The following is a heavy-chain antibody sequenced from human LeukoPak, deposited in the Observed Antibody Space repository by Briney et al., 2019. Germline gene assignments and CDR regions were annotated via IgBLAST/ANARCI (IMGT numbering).Heavy chain of an antibody. D-gene: IGHD2-2*01. V-gene: IGHV4-34*01. J-gene: IGHJ3*02. CDR1: GGSFSGYY. CDR2: INHSGST. Sequence: SXTLSLTCAVYGGSFSGYYWSWIRQPPGKGLEWIGEINHSGSTNYNPSLKSRVTISVDTSKNQFSLKLSSVTAADTAVYYCARSTSPAHAFDIWGQGTMVTVSS. CDR3: ARSTSPAHAFDI.